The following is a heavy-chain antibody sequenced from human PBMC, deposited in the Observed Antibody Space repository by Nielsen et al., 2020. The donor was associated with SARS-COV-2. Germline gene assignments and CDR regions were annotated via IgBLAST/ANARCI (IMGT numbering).Heavy chain of an antibody. Sequence: GGSLRLSCAASGFTFTNYGMTWVRQDPGKGLEWVSTISASGGSTFYTDSVKGRFTISRDNFKNTLYLQMNSLRTEDTAVYYCAKSNVVRGIIGYYFEYWGRGTAVNVSS. D-gene: IGHD3-10*01. CDR1: GFTFTNYG. J-gene: IGHJ4*02. V-gene: IGHV3-23*01. CDR3: AKSNVVRGIIGYYFEY. CDR2: ISASGGST.